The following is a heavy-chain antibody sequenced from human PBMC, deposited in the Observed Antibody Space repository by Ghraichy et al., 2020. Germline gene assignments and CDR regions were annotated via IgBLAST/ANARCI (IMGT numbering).Heavy chain of an antibody. CDR3: ARALGYCSSTSCYSHYYGMVV. D-gene: IGHD2-2*01. J-gene: IGHJ6*02. CDR1: GYTFTGYY. Sequence: ASVKVSCKASGYTFTGYYMHWVRQAPGQGLEWMGWINPNSGATNYAQRFQGWVTMTRDTSISTAYMELSRLKSDDTAVYYCARALGYCSSTSCYSHYYGMVVYRQGPTVTVSS. V-gene: IGHV1-2*04. CDR2: INPNSGAT.